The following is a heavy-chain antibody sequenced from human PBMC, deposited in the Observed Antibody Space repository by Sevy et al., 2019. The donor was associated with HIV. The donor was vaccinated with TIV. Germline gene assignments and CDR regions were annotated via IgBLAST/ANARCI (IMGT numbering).Heavy chain of an antibody. Sequence: GESLKISCKGSGYSFTSYWIGWVRQMPGKGLEWMGIIYPGDSDTRHSPSFQGQVTISADKSISTAYLQWSSLKASDTAMYYCARHGPYYDFWSGYYRANWFDPWGQGTLVTVSS. CDR2: IYPGDSDT. CDR1: GYSFTSYW. J-gene: IGHJ5*02. D-gene: IGHD3-3*01. CDR3: ARHGPYYDFWSGYYRANWFDP. V-gene: IGHV5-51*01.